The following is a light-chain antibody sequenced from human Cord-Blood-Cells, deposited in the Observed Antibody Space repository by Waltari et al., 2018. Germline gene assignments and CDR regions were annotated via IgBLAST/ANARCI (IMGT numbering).Light chain of an antibody. CDR3: NSRDSSGNHWV. V-gene: IGLV3-19*01. CDR2: GKN. J-gene: IGLJ3*02. CDR1: SLGSYY. Sequence: SSELTHDPAVSVALGQTVRIACQGGSLGSYYASWYPQKPGQAPVLVIYGKNNRPSAIPDRFSNSSSGNTASLAIPRSQAEDEADYYCNSRDSSGNHWVFGGGTKLTVL.